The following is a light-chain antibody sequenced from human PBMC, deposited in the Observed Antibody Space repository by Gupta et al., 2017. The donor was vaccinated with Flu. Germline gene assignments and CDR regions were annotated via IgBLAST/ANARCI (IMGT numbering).Light chain of an antibody. Sequence: QSVLTQPPSVSGAPGQRVTIPCTGNISNIGAGHDVHWYQQFPGTAPKLLIFVNNNRPSGVPDRFSGSKSGASASLAITGLQAEDEADYYCQSYDKSLSGYVVFGGGTKLTVL. CDR3: QSYDKSLSGYVV. CDR1: ISNIGAGHD. J-gene: IGLJ2*01. V-gene: IGLV1-40*01. CDR2: VNN.